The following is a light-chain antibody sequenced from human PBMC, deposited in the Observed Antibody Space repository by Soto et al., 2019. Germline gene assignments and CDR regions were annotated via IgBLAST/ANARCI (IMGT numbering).Light chain of an antibody. V-gene: IGKV1-5*03. CDR2: TAS. Sequence: DIQMTQSPSTLSGSVGARVTITCRASQTSSSWLAWYQQKPGKAPKLLIYTASTLKSGLPSRFSGSGSGTEFTLTISSLQPDDFATYYCQHYNSYSEAFGQGTKVDIK. J-gene: IGKJ1*01. CDR3: QHYNSYSEA. CDR1: QTSSSW.